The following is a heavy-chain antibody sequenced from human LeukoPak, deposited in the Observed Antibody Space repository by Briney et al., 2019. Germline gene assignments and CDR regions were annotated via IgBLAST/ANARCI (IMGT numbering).Heavy chain of an antibody. D-gene: IGHD3-10*01. J-gene: IGHJ4*02. CDR1: GFTFSSYA. CDR3: ARDRELLH. Sequence: PGRSLRLSCAASGFTFSSYAMHWVRQAPGKGLEWVAVISYDGSNKYYADSVKGRFTISRDNSKNTLYLQMNSLRDEDTAVYYCARDRELLHWGQGTLVTVSS. V-gene: IGHV3-30-3*01. CDR2: ISYDGSNK.